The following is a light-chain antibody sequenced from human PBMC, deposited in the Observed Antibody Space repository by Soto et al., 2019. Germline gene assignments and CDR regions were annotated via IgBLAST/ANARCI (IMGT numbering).Light chain of an antibody. CDR1: QSVSSY. Sequence: EIVLTQSPAILSMSPGERATLSCRASQSVSSYFAWYQQKPGQAPRLLNYDASNRATGGPARFSGSGSGTYITLTISCLEPEDYAVYCCQQRRHWPVTFGQGTKVEIQ. CDR3: QQRRHWPVT. V-gene: IGKV3-11*01. J-gene: IGKJ1*01. CDR2: DAS.